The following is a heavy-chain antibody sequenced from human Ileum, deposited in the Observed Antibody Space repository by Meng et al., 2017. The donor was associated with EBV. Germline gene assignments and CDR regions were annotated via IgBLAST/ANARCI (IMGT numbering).Heavy chain of an antibody. V-gene: IGHV4-34*01. CDR3: ARGHDYGDYASDY. J-gene: IGHJ4*02. Sequence: QVQLPESGAGLFKPSETLSLSCAVYGGSFIGYYWSWIRQPPGKGLEWIGEINHSGSTNYNPSLKSRVTISVDTSKNQFSLKLSSVTAADTAVYYCARGHDYGDYASDYWGQGTLVTVSS. D-gene: IGHD4-17*01. CDR1: GGSFIGYY. CDR2: INHSGST.